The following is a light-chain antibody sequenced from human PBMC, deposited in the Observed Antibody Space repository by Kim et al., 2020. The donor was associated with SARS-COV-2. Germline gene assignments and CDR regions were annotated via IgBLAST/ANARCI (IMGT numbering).Light chain of an antibody. CDR2: EDN. CDR3: QAWDSLTAVV. CDR1: KVGDKY. V-gene: IGLV3-1*01. J-gene: IGLJ2*01. Sequence: SYELTQPPSVSVSPGQTATITCSGDKVGDKYVCWYQHRPGQSPVMVIYEDNKRPSGIPERFSGPNSGNTATLTISETQAMDEADYYCQAWDSLTAVVFGGGTQLTVL.